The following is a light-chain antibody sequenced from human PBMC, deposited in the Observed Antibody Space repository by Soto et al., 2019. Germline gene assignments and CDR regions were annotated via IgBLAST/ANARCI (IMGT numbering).Light chain of an antibody. CDR3: QQYGSSPWT. CDR2: GAS. CDR1: QSVSSSY. J-gene: IGKJ1*01. Sequence: EIVLTQSPGTLSLSPGERATLSCRASQSVSSSYLAWYQQKPGQAPRLLIYGASSRATGIPDRFSGSGSGTDFTLTISRREHEDFAVYYCQQYGSSPWTFGQGTKGEIK. V-gene: IGKV3-20*01.